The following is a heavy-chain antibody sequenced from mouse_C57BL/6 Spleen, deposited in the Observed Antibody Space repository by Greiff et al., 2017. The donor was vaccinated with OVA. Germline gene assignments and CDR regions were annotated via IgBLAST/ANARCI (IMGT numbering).Heavy chain of an antibody. J-gene: IGHJ1*03. V-gene: IGHV1-15*01. D-gene: IGHD4-1*01. Sequence: VQRVESGAELVRPGASVTLSCKASGYTFTDYEMHWVKQTPVHGLEWIGAIDPETGGTAYNQKFKGKAILTADKSSSTAYMELRSLTSEDSAVYYCTRNWDPYFDVWGTGTTVTVSS. CDR2: IDPETGGT. CDR1: GYTFTDYE. CDR3: TRNWDPYFDV.